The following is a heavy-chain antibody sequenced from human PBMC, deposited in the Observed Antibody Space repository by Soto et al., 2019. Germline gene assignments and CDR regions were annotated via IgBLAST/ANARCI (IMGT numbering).Heavy chain of an antibody. CDR3: ARGWETVGTTTPFAY. D-gene: IGHD1-26*01. CDR2: IIPIFGTP. V-gene: IGHV1-69*06. CDR1: GGTFSNYA. J-gene: IGHJ4*02. Sequence: QVQLVQSGAEVKKPGSSVKVSCKASGGTFSNYASSWVRQAPGQGLEWMGGIIPIFGTPNYAQKFQGRVTIAADKSTSTAYMEVRNLRSDDTAVYYCARGWETVGTTTPFAYWGQGTLVTVSS.